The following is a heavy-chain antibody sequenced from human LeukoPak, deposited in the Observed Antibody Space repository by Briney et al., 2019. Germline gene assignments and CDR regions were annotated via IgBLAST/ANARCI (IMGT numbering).Heavy chain of an antibody. Sequence: GGSLRLSCAASGFTFSSYWMTWVRQAPGKGLGWVANIKQDRNEEYYVDSVKGRFTISRDNAKNSVYLQMDSLRDEDTAVYYCAREYYGGNRRGYLQYWGQGTLVTVSS. D-gene: IGHD4-23*01. CDR2: IKQDRNEE. V-gene: IGHV3-7*01. J-gene: IGHJ1*01. CDR1: GFTFSSYW. CDR3: AREYYGGNRRGYLQY.